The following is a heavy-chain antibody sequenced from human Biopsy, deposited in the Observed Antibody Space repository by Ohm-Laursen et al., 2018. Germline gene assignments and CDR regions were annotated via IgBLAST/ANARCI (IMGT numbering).Heavy chain of an antibody. Sequence: SQTLSLTCSVSGGSFTGHYRSWIRQPPGKGLEWIGHISYTGYTSYNASLKSRVTISVDTSRNHFSLRLSSLTPADTAVYYCARGSNDFGGLYFPRWGQGTLLTVSS. V-gene: IGHV4-59*11. CDR1: GGSFTGHY. CDR2: ISYTGYT. D-gene: IGHD4-23*01. J-gene: IGHJ4*02. CDR3: ARGSNDFGGLYFPR.